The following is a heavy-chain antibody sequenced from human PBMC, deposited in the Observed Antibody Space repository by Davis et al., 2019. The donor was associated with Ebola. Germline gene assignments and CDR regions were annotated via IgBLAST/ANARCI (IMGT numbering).Heavy chain of an antibody. CDR1: GFTISNYA. CDR3: ARGNYDFWSGYYTGFDC. CDR2: ISSNGGST. Sequence: PGGSLRLSCAASGFTISNYAMHWVRQAPGKGLEYVSAISSNGGSTYYANSVKGRFTISRDNSKNTLYLQMGSLRAEDMAVYYCARGNYDFWSGYYTGFDCWGQGTLVTVSS. J-gene: IGHJ4*02. V-gene: IGHV3-64*01. D-gene: IGHD3-3*01.